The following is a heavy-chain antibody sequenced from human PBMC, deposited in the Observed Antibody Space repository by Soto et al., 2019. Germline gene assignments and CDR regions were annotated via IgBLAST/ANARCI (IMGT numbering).Heavy chain of an antibody. J-gene: IGHJ3*02. D-gene: IGHD3-16*01. CDR3: AREGGSDSYDAFDI. CDR2: IIPIFGTA. Sequence: ASVKVSCKASGGTFSSHAISWVRQAPGQGLEWMGGIIPIFGTANYAQKFQGRVTITADKSTSTAYMELSSLRSEDTAVYYCAREGGSDSYDAFDIWGQGTMVTVSS. CDR1: GGTFSSHA. V-gene: IGHV1-69*06.